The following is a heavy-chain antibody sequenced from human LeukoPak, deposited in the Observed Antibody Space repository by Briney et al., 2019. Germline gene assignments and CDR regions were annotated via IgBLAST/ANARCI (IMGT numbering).Heavy chain of an antibody. Sequence: ASVKVSCKASGYTFTSYDINWVRQATGQGLEWMGWMNPNSGDTGYAQKFQGRVTITRNTSISTAYMELSSLRSEDTAMYYCARHVHYYGSGSYYKAPGPIDYWGQGTLVTVSS. V-gene: IGHV1-8*03. CDR3: ARHVHYYGSGSYYKAPGPIDY. D-gene: IGHD3-10*01. CDR2: MNPNSGDT. CDR1: GYTFTSYD. J-gene: IGHJ4*02.